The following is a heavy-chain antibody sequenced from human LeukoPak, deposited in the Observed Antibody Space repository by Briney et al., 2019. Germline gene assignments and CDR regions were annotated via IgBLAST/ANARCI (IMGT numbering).Heavy chain of an antibody. CDR3: AKEPAYYYDSSGYLDY. J-gene: IGHJ4*02. CDR2: ISGSGGYT. V-gene: IGHV3-23*01. CDR1: GFTFSSYA. Sequence: PGGSLRLSCAASGFTFSSYATSWVRQAPGKGLEWVSGISGSGGYTYYADSVKGRFTISRDNSKNTLYLQMNSLRAEDMAVYYCAKEPAYYYDSSGYLDYWGQGTLVTVSS. D-gene: IGHD3-22*01.